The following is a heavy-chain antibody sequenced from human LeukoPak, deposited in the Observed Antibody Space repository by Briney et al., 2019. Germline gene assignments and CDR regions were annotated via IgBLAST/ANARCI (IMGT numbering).Heavy chain of an antibody. J-gene: IGHJ6*02. V-gene: IGHV3-66*01. Sequence: GGSLRLSCAASGFTVSSNYMSWVRQAPGKGLEWVSVIYSGGSTYYADSVKGRFTISRDNSKNTLYLQMNSLRAEDTAVYYCASANPKIDYYYYYGMDVWGQGTTVTVSS. CDR2: IYSGGST. D-gene: IGHD3-22*01. CDR3: ASANPKIDYYYYYGMDV. CDR1: GFTVSSNY.